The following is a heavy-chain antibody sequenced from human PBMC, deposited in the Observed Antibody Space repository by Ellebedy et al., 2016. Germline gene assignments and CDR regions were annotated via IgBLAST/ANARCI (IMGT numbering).Heavy chain of an antibody. J-gene: IGHJ6*02. V-gene: IGHV3-30*04. CDR3: AKDWYTSGWYEAYYYYGLDV. D-gene: IGHD6-19*01. CDR1: GFTFSSYA. CDR2: ISYDGSNK. Sequence: GESLKISXAASGFTFSSYAMHWVRQAPGKGLEWVAVISYDGSNKYYADSVKGRFTISRDNSKRTVNLQMNSLRAEDTAVYYCAKDWYTSGWYEAYYYYGLDVWGQGTTVTVSS.